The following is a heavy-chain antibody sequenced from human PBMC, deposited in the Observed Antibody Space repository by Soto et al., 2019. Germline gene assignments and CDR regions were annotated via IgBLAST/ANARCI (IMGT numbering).Heavy chain of an antibody. D-gene: IGHD3-16*01. CDR1: GFSLTTRGVG. V-gene: IGHV2-5*02. CDR2: IYWDDDK. J-gene: IGHJ5*02. Sequence: QITLKESGPTLVKPTQTLTLTCTFSGFSLTTRGVGVGWIRQPPGKALECLAPIYWDDDKRYSPSLQSRISITKDTSKNQVVLTMTNVDPVYTATYYCAHIPNYYQYDWFAPWGQGTLVSVSS. CDR3: AHIPNYYQYDWFAP.